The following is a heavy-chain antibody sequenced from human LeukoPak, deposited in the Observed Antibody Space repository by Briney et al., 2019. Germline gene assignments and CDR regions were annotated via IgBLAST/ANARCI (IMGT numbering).Heavy chain of an antibody. V-gene: IGHV4-34*01. Sequence: SETLSLTRAVHWGSFSGYHCSWIGPPPGNGPEWIGKINNSGCTNYNSSLKSRVTISVDTSKNQFSLKLSSVTAADTAVYYCAREGFRTMVRGVITLWGQGTLVTVSS. J-gene: IGHJ4*02. D-gene: IGHD3-10*01. CDR2: INNSGCT. CDR3: AREGFRTMVRGVITL. CDR1: WGSFSGYH.